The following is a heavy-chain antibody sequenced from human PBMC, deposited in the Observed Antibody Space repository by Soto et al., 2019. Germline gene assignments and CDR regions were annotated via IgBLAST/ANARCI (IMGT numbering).Heavy chain of an antibody. J-gene: IGHJ6*01. V-gene: IGHV1-69*13. D-gene: IGHD3-3*01. Sequence: ASVKVSCKASGGTFSSYAISWVRQAPGQGLEWMGGIIPIFGTANYAQKFQGRVTITADESTSTAYMELSSLSSEDTAVYYCARVRFLEWLLSQYYYYGMDVWGQGTTVTVSA. CDR3: ARVRFLEWLLSQYYYYGMDV. CDR1: GGTFSSYA. CDR2: IIPIFGTA.